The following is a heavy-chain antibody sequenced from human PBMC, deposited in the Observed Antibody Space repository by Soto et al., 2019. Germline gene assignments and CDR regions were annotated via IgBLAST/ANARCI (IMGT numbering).Heavy chain of an antibody. CDR1: GFTFSSRS. Sequence: EVQLVESGGGLVKPGGSLRLSCAASGFTFSSRSLNWVRQAPGKGLEWVSSISSTSSHTQYADSVKGRFTISRDNAKNXXXLXXXGLXXXXXXXXXXXPDVVVIAAKGYWGQGSLVTVSS. CDR2: ISSTSSHT. V-gene: IGHV3-21*01. J-gene: IGHJ4*02. D-gene: IGHD2-15*01. CDR3: XPDVVVIAAKGY.